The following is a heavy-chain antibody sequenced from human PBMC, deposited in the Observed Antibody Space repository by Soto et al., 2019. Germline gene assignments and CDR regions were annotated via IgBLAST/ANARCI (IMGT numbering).Heavy chain of an antibody. V-gene: IGHV3-15*01. Sequence: GGSLRLSCAASGFTFSNAWMSWVRQAPGKGLEWVGRIKSKTDGGTTDYAAPVKGRFTILRDDSKNTLYLQMNSLKTEDTAVSYCTTDPHAGYSSGWSPEGDYWGQGTLVTVSS. D-gene: IGHD6-19*01. CDR1: GFTFSNAW. CDR2: IKSKTDGGTT. J-gene: IGHJ4*02. CDR3: TTDPHAGYSSGWSPEGDY.